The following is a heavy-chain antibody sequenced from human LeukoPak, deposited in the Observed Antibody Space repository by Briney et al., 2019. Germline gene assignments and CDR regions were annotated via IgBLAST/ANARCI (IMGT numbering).Heavy chain of an antibody. CDR3: ARDGYSSSFYFDY. CDR1: GFTFSNYW. J-gene: IGHJ4*02. D-gene: IGHD6-6*01. CDR2: INSDGSRT. V-gene: IGHV3-74*01. Sequence: GGSLRLSCAASGFTFSNYWMHWVRQAPGKGLEWVSRINSDGSRTTYADSVEGRFTISRDNAKNTLYLQMNSLRAEDTAVYYCARDGYSSSFYFDYWGQGTLVTVSS.